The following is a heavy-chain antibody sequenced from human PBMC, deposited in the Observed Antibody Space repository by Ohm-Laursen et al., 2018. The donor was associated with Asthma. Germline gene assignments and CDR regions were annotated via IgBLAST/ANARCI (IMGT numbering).Heavy chain of an antibody. V-gene: IGHV4-4*02. J-gene: IGHJ4*02. CDR3: VRHRAYSFDF. CDR2: IYHSGFT. Sequence: TLSLTCPVSGASVSNDNWWSWVRQPPGKGLEWIGEIYHSGFTNYRPSLQSRVAMFVDKSENRFSMRLTAVNAADTAVYYCVRHRAYSFDFWGQGIMVTVSS. CDR1: GASVSNDNW. D-gene: IGHD2-21*01.